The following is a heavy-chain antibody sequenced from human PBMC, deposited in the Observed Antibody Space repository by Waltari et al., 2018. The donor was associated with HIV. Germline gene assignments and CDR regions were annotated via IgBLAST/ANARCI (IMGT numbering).Heavy chain of an antibody. Sequence: EVQLEESGGDLVKPGGCLTLSCVGSGFTFSDAWMSWVRETPGKGREWVGRIKTKSGGGAADNAAAVKGRFIISRDDSGNVLSLQMNRLRIDDTAVYFCTTEESYGPSTYLDYWGRGALVTVSS. V-gene: IGHV3-15*05. J-gene: IGHJ4*02. CDR2: IKTKSGGGAA. D-gene: IGHD3-10*01. CDR3: TTEESYGPSTYLDY. CDR1: GFTFSDAW.